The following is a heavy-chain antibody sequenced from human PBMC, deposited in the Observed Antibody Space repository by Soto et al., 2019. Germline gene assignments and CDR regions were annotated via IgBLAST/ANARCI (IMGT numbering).Heavy chain of an antibody. CDR1: GFTFSSSA. CDR2: ISGSGAGT. V-gene: IGHV3-23*01. J-gene: IGHJ6*02. CDR3: AKGPTVFGAVISFDYYYGMYV. D-gene: IGHD3-3*01. Sequence: PGGSLRLSCTASGFTFSSSAMSWVRQAPGRGLEWVSGISGSGAGTYYADSVKGRFTISRDNSKNTRYLQMSGLRAEDAAVYYCAKGPTVFGAVISFDYYYGMYVWGQGTPVTVSS.